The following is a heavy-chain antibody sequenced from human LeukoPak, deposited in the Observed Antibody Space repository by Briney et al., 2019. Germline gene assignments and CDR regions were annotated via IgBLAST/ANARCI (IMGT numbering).Heavy chain of an antibody. Sequence: PGGSLRLSCAASGFTISSNYMNWVRQAPGKGLDWVSVISDGGSTYYADSVRGRFTISRDNSKNTLSLQMNSLRVEDTAVYYCARGVFNWGQGTLVTVSS. D-gene: IGHD3-10*01. J-gene: IGHJ4*02. CDR3: ARGVFN. CDR2: ISDGGST. V-gene: IGHV3-53*01. CDR1: GFTISSNY.